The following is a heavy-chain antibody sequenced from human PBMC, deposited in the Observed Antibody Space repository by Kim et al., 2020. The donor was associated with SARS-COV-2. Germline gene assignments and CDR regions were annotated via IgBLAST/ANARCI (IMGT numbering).Heavy chain of an antibody. J-gene: IGHJ6*02. Sequence: SETLSLTCAVYGGSFSGYYWSWIRQPPGKGLEWIGEINHSGSTNYNPSLKSRVTISVDTSKNQFSLKLSSVTAADTAVYYCARGRGRQQSYYGMDVWGQGTTVTVSS. V-gene: IGHV4-34*01. CDR1: GGSFSGYY. CDR2: INHSGST. D-gene: IGHD6-13*01. CDR3: ARGRGRQQSYYGMDV.